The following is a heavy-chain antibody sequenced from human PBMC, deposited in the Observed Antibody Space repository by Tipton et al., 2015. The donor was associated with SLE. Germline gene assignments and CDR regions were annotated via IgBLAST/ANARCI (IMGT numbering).Heavy chain of an antibody. V-gene: IGHV4-4*02. Sequence: TLSLTCAVSGGSISSSNWWSWVRQPPGKGLEWIGEIYHSGSTYYNPSLKSRVTISVDTSKNQFSLKLSSVTAADTAVYYCAKAGAVLRFLEWFPGYMDVWGKGTTVTVSS. J-gene: IGHJ6*03. CDR1: GGSISSSNW. CDR2: IYHSGST. CDR3: AKAGAVLRFLEWFPGYMDV. D-gene: IGHD3-3*01.